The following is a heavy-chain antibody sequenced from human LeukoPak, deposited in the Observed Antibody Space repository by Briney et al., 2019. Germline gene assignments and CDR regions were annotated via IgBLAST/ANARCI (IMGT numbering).Heavy chain of an antibody. CDR1: GFTFSSYA. V-gene: IGHV3-30-3*01. D-gene: IGHD4-11*01. Sequence: GRSLRLSCAASGFTFSSYAMHWVRQAPGKGLEWVAVISYDGSNKYYADSVKGRFTISRDNSKNTLYLQMNSLRAEDTAVYYCARADDYSNYGSFDYWGQGTLVTVSS. J-gene: IGHJ4*02. CDR2: ISYDGSNK. CDR3: ARADDYSNYGSFDY.